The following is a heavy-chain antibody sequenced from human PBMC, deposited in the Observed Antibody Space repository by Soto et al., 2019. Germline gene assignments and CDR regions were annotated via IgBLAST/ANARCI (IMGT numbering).Heavy chain of an antibody. CDR1: GYTFTSYY. Sequence: ASVKVSCKASGYTFTSYYMHWVRQAPGQGLEWMGIINPSGGSTSYAQKFQGRVTMTRDTSTSTVYMELSSLRSEDTAVYYCARDLLTGTNDYYYYYGMDVWGQGTTVPVYS. CDR3: ARDLLTGTNDYYYYYGMDV. J-gene: IGHJ6*02. D-gene: IGHD1-20*01. V-gene: IGHV1-46*01. CDR2: INPSGGST.